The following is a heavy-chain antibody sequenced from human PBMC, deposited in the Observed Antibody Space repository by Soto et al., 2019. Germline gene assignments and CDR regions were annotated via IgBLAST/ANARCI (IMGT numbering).Heavy chain of an antibody. D-gene: IGHD3-3*01. CDR3: ARPIYDFWSGYYYYGMDV. CDR1: GTSISSYY. Sequence: SETLSLTCTVSGTSISSYYWSWIRQPPGKGLEWIANIHYSGTTNYNPSLASRVTLSVDTSKNQFSLKMTSVTAADRAMYFCARPIYDFWSGYYYYGMDVWGQGTTVTVSS. CDR2: IHYSGTT. J-gene: IGHJ6*02. V-gene: IGHV4-59*01.